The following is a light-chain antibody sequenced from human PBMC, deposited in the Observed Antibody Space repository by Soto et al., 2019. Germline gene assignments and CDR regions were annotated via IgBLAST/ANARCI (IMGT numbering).Light chain of an antibody. J-gene: IGLJ1*01. Sequence: QSALTQPASVSGSPGRSITISCTGSGSDIGAYNYVSWYQQHPGKAPKLLIHGVTRRPSGVSSRFSASKSAYTASLTISGLQAEDEANYYCSSFTTSYFYVFXPGTKVTVL. CDR2: GVT. CDR1: GSDIGAYNY. CDR3: SSFTTSYFYV. V-gene: IGLV2-14*01.